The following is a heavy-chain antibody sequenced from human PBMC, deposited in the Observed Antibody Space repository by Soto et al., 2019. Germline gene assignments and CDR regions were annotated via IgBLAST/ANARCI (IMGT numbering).Heavy chain of an antibody. CDR2: INHSGST. V-gene: IGHV4-34*01. CDR3: YYGDYFLDYYSYMDV. CDR1: GGSFSGYY. D-gene: IGHD4-17*01. J-gene: IGHJ6*03. Sequence: QVQLQQWGAGLLKPSETLSLTCAVYGGSFSGYYWSWIRQPPGKGLEWIGEINHSGSTNYNLSLKSRVTISVDTSKNQFSLKLSSVTAADTGVYYCYYGDYFLDYYSYMDVWGKGTTVTVSS.